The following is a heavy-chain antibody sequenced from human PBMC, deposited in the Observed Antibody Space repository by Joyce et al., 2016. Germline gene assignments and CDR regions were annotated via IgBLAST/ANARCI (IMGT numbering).Heavy chain of an antibody. V-gene: IGHV2-5*02. CDR1: GFSLTTSGVG. J-gene: IGHJ4*02. Sequence: QITLKESGPTLVKPTQTLTLTCTFSGFSLTTSGVGVGWIRQPPGKALEWLALIYWDDDKRYRPSLKSRLTITKDTSNNQVVLKMTSREAVDTATYYCSAVTTLAVHYWGQGTLVTVSS. CDR3: SAVTTLAVHY. CDR2: IYWDDDK. D-gene: IGHD4-11*01.